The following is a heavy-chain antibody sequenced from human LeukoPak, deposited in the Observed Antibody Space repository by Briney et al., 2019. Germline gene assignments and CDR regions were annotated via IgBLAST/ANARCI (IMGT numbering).Heavy chain of an antibody. J-gene: IGHJ4*02. D-gene: IGHD3-16*02. V-gene: IGHV1-69*04. CDR1: GYTFTGYF. CDR3: ARVTGEGRGVILDY. Sequence: SVKVSCKTSGYTFTGYFIQWVRQAPGQGLEWMGRIIPILGIANYAQKFQGRVTITADKSMSTAYMGLSSLRSEDTAVYYCARVTGEGRGVILDYWGQGTLVTVSS. CDR2: IIPILGIA.